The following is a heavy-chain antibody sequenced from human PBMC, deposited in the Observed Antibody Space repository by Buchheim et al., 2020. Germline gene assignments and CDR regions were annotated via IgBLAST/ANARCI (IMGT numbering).Heavy chain of an antibody. Sequence: EVQLVESGGGLVQPGGSLRVSCVVSGFTFINYWMSWVRQAPGEGLEWVANINQDGTITYYVDSLRGRFTTSRDNAKNSVYLQTNSRRVEDTAVYFGAGIGDSSASVDYWGQGTL. J-gene: IGHJ4*02. CDR2: INQDGTIT. V-gene: IGHV3-7*01. CDR3: AGIGDSSASVDY. D-gene: IGHD3-22*01. CDR1: GFTFINYW.